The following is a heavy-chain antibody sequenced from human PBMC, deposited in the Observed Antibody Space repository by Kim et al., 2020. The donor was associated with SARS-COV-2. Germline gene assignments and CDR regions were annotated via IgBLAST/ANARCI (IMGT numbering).Heavy chain of an antibody. CDR3: AGGGGPGLGF. CDR1: GYTFSNYA. V-gene: IGHV1-3*01. D-gene: IGHD2-15*01. CDR2: IIGGNGNT. Sequence: ASVKVSCKASGYTFSNYAIHWVRQAPGQRLECMGWIIGGNGNTYYSPKFQGRVTFTRDTSATTAYMELSSLRSEDTAIYYCAGGGGPGLGFWGQGTLVTVSS. J-gene: IGHJ4*02.